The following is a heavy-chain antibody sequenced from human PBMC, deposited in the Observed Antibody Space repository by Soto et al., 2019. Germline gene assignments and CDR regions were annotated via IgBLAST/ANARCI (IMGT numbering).Heavy chain of an antibody. J-gene: IGHJ5*02. CDR3: ARHYSSGSRNWFDP. Sequence: SESLSLTCSVSGGSINSSSYFWGWVRQPPGKGLEWIGSIYYSGSTYYNPSLRSRVTISVDTSKNQFSLKLSSVTAADTAVFYCARHYSSGSRNWFDPWGQGTLVTVSS. D-gene: IGHD6-19*01. CDR2: IYYSGST. CDR1: GGSINSSSYF. V-gene: IGHV4-39*01.